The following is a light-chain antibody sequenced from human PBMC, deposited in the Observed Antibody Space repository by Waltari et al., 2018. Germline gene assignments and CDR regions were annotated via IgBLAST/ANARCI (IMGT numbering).Light chain of an antibody. V-gene: IGLV2-23*02. CDR3: CSYAGSSTFDVV. Sequence: QSALTQPASVSGSPGQSITISCPGTSSDVGGYNYVSWYQQHPGKAPKLMIYDVSKRPSGVSNRFSGSKSGNTASLTISGLQAEDEADYYCCSYAGSSTFDVVFGGGTKLTVL. J-gene: IGLJ2*01. CDR2: DVS. CDR1: SSDVGGYNY.